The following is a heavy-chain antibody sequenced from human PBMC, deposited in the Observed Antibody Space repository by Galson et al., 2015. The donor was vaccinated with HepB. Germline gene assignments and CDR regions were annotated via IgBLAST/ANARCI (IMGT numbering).Heavy chain of an antibody. CDR1: GFTFSSYS. CDR2: ISSRSSTI. V-gene: IGHV3-48*02. Sequence: SLRLSCAASGFTFSSYSMNWVRQAPGKGLEWVSYISSRSSTIYYADSVKGRFTISRDNAKNSLYLQMNSLRDEDTAVYYCARDPQTIPIYYDSSGYFDYWGQGTLVTVSS. J-gene: IGHJ4*02. CDR3: ARDPQTIPIYYDSSGYFDY. D-gene: IGHD3-22*01.